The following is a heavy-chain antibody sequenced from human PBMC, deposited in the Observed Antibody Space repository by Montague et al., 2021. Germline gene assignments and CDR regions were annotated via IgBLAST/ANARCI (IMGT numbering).Heavy chain of an antibody. V-gene: IGHV4-59*02. Sequence: SETLSLTCSVSGGSVNGYDWSWIWQPPGKGLEWIGYMRSSGSTNYNPSFKSRVTMSADTSKNQVSLKVNSVTAADTAVYYCARQGFYESGGFFIWGLGTLVTVSS. D-gene: IGHD3-22*01. CDR3: ARQGFYESGGFFI. J-gene: IGHJ4*02. CDR1: GGSVNGYD. CDR2: MRSSGST.